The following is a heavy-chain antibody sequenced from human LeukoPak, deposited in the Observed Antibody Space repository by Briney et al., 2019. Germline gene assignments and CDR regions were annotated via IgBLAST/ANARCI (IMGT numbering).Heavy chain of an antibody. CDR1: GYTFTGYY. Sequence: ASVKVSCKASGYTFTGYYIHWVRQAPGQGLEWMGWINPNSGDTHYAQKFQGRVTMTRDTSISTAYMELSRLRSDDTAMYYCARGSTVGATESLGFDYWGQGNPVTVSS. J-gene: IGHJ4*02. V-gene: IGHV1-2*02. D-gene: IGHD1-26*01. CDR3: ARGSTVGATESLGFDY. CDR2: INPNSGDT.